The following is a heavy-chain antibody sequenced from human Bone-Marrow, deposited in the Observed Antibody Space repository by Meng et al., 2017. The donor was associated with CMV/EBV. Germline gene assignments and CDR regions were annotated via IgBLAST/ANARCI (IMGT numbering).Heavy chain of an antibody. D-gene: IGHD1-26*01. CDR2: IDNVATVI. CDR3: ARDLSGERDY. Sequence: VRAVEAGGGLVKLWGSLRLSCAGSGFSYCLYWVHRVRQVPGKGMVWVSRIDNVATVINYGASVKGRFTINRDNTKIMLYLQMNSLRVEDTAIYYCARDLSGERDYWGRGTLVTVSS. J-gene: IGHJ4*02. CDR1: GFSYCLYW. V-gene: IGHV3-74*01.